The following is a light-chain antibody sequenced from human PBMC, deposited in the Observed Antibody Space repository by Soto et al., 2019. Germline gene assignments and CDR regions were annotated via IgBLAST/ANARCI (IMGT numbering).Light chain of an antibody. CDR1: QSVSSSY. CDR2: GAS. CDR3: QQYRSSPRRT. J-gene: IGKJ1*01. Sequence: EIVLTQSPGTLSLSPVERATLSCVASQSVSSSYLAWYQQKPVQAPRLLIYGASTRATGIPDRFSGSGSGTDFTLTIRRLEPEDFAVYYCQQYRSSPRRTFGQGTKVDNK. V-gene: IGKV3-20*01.